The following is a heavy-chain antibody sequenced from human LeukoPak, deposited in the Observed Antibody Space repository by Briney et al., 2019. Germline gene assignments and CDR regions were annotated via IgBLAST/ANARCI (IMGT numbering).Heavy chain of an antibody. CDR3: AREAGIATAIVWFDP. D-gene: IGHD6-13*01. Sequence: SETLSLTCAVYGGSFSGYYWSWIRQPPGKGPEWIGEINHSGSTNYNPSLKSRVTISVDTSKNQFSLKLSSVTAADTAVYYCAREAGIATAIVWFDPWGQGTLVTVSS. CDR1: GGSFSGYY. V-gene: IGHV4-34*01. J-gene: IGHJ5*02. CDR2: INHSGST.